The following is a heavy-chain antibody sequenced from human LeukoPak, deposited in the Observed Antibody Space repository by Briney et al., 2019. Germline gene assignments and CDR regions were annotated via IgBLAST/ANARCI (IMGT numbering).Heavy chain of an antibody. J-gene: IGHJ4*02. CDR3: AKEPSLSYYDFWSGYTILIGPFDY. D-gene: IGHD3-3*01. CDR1: GFTFSSYA. V-gene: IGHV3-23*01. Sequence: PGGSLRLSCAASGFTFSSYAMSWVRQAPGKGLEWVSAISGSGGSTYHADSVKGRFTISRENSKNTLYLQMNSLRAEDTAVYYCAKEPSLSYYDFWSGYTILIGPFDYWGQGTLVTVSS. CDR2: ISGSGGST.